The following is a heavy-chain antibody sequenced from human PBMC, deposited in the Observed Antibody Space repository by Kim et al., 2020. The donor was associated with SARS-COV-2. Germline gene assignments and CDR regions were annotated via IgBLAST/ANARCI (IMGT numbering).Heavy chain of an antibody. J-gene: IGHJ4*02. V-gene: IGHV3-48*03. Sequence: GRFNISRDNAKNSLYLQMNSLRAEDTAVYYCARDSIEFWSGYYHPRFDYWGQGTLVTVSS. D-gene: IGHD3-3*01. CDR3: ARDSIEFWSGYYHPRFDY.